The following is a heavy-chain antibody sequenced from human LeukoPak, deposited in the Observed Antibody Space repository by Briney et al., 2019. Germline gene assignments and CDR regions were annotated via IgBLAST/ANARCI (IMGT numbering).Heavy chain of an antibody. J-gene: IGHJ6*03. CDR1: GYTFTDYY. Sequence: ASVKVSCKASGYTFTDYYMHWVRQAPGQGPEWMGWINPNSGGTNYAQKLQGRVTMTTDTSTSTAYMELRSLRSDDTAVYYCARVLGSAREEGWGYYYMDVWGKGTTVTVSS. V-gene: IGHV1-2*02. D-gene: IGHD3-16*01. CDR2: INPNSGGT. CDR3: ARVLGSAREEGWGYYYMDV.